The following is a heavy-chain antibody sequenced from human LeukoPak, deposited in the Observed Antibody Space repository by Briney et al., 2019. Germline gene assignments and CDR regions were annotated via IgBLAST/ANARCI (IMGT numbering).Heavy chain of an antibody. CDR2: FDPEDGET. J-gene: IGHJ4*02. Sequence: ASVKVSCKVSGYTLTELSMHWVRQAPGKGLEWMGGFDPEDGETIYAQKFQGRVTLTEDTSTDTAYMELSSLRSEDTAVYYCATDTYYYGSGSYTHWGQGTLVTVSS. CDR1: GYTLTELS. CDR3: ATDTYYYGSGSYTH. V-gene: IGHV1-24*01. D-gene: IGHD3-10*01.